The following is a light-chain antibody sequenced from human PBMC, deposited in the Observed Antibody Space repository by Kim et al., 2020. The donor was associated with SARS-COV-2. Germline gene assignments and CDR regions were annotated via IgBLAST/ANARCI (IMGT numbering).Light chain of an antibody. CDR1: QSISRN. CDR2: DTS. CDR3: QQSYSAPT. J-gene: IGKJ5*01. V-gene: IGKV1-39*01. Sequence: SASVGDRVTITCRASQSISRNLNWYQQKPGKVPSLLIYDTSSLQSGVPSRFSGSGSGTDFTLTISSLQPEDFATYYSQQSYSAPTFGRGTRLEIK.